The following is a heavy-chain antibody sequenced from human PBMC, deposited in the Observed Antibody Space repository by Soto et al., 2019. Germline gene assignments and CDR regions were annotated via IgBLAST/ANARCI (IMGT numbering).Heavy chain of an antibody. CDR1: GFIFSSYT. CDR2: ISSSTNTI. Sequence: GGSLRLSCAASGFIFSSYTMNWVRQVPGKGLQWVSSISSSTNTIYYADSVKGRFTISRDNSKNTLYLQMNSLRAEDTAVYYCAKDVGSGSYLNYFDYWGQGTLVTVSS. CDR3: AKDVGSGSYLNYFDY. D-gene: IGHD1-26*01. V-gene: IGHV3-48*01. J-gene: IGHJ4*02.